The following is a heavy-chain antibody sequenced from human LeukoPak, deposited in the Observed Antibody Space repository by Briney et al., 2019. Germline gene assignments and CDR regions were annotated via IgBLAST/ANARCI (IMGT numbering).Heavy chain of an antibody. CDR2: IFPGDSGT. CDR3: ARLRGVYDRSGLTAKYFDY. CDR1: EYSFTSYW. Sequence: GESLKISCKGSEYSFTSYWIGWVRQLPGKGLEWMGIIFPGDSGTRYSPSFQGQVTISADKSISTASLQWSSLKASDTAMYYCARLRGVYDRSGLTAKYFDYWGQGTLVTVSS. J-gene: IGHJ4*02. D-gene: IGHD3-22*01. V-gene: IGHV5-51*01.